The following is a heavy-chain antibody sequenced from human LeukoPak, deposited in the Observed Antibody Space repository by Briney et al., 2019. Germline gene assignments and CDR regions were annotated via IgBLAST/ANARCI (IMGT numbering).Heavy chain of an antibody. J-gene: IGHJ5*02. Sequence: GGSLRLSCAAPGFSFSSNWMGWVRQAPGKGLEWVAHIKRDGSQKYYLDSVKGRFTISRDNARNSLYLQMNSLRVEDTAVYYCARLGLEVGGPNWFDPWGQGTLVTVSS. CDR2: IKRDGSQK. V-gene: IGHV3-7*01. CDR1: GFSFSSNW. CDR3: ARLGLEVGGPNWFDP. D-gene: IGHD1-1*01.